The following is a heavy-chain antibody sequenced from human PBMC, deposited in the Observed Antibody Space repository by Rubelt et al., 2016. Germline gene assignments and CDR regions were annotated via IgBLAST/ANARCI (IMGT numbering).Heavy chain of an antibody. CDR1: GGSISSSGYY. V-gene: IGHV3-23*01. D-gene: IGHD6-13*01. CDR3: AKGISSSWYYFDY. CDR2: SSGSSGNT. J-gene: IGHJ4*02. Sequence: LQLQESGPGLVKPSETLSLSCVVSGGSISSSGYYWGWIRQPPGKGLEWVSTSSGSSGNTYYADSVKGRFTISRDNSKNTLYLQMNSLRAEDTAVYYCAKGISSSWYYFDYWGQGTLVTVSS.